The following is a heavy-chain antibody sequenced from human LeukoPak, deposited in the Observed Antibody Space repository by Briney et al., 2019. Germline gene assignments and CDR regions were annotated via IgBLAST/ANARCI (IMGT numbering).Heavy chain of an antibody. CDR2: IYHSGST. CDR3: ARAPLLLWFGELSPHFDY. V-gene: IGHV4-30-2*01. Sequence: PSETLSLTCAVSGGSISSGGYSWSWIRQPPGKGLEWIGYIYHSGSTYYNPSLKSRVTISVDTSKNQFSLKLSSVTAADTAVYYCARAPLLLWFGELSPHFDYWGQGTLVTVSS. D-gene: IGHD3-10*01. CDR1: GGSISSGGYS. J-gene: IGHJ4*02.